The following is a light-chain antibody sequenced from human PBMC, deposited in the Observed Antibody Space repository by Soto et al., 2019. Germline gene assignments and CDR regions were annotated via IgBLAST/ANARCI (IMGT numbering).Light chain of an antibody. Sequence: EIVLPQSPGTLSLSPGKSATLSCRASQSVSSSYLAWYQQKPGQAPRLLIYGASSRATGIPDRFSGSGSGTDFTLTISRLEPEDLAVYYCQQYGSSPWTFGQGTKVEIK. CDR3: QQYGSSPWT. J-gene: IGKJ1*01. V-gene: IGKV3-20*01. CDR1: QSVSSSY. CDR2: GAS.